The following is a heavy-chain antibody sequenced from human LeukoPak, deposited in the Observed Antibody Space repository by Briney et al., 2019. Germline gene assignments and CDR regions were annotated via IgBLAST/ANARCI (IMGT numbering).Heavy chain of an antibody. CDR3: AKQSFRMVNYFDY. J-gene: IGHJ4*02. CDR1: GFTFSSYG. Sequence: GRSLRLSCAASGFTFSSYGMHWVRQAPGKGLEWVAVIAYHGGAEYYADSVKGRFTISRDNSKNTVDLQLNSLTAEDSAVYYCAKQSFRMVNYFDYWGQGTLVTVSS. D-gene: IGHD3-16*02. V-gene: IGHV3-30*18. CDR2: IAYHGGAE.